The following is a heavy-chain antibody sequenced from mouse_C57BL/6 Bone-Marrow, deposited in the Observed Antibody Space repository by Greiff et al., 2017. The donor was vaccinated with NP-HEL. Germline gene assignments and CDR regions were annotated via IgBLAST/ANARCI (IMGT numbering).Heavy chain of an antibody. CDR1: GYTFTSYG. V-gene: IGHV1-81*01. Sequence: VQLQQSGAELARPGASVKLSCTASGYTFTSYGITLVNQRTGQGLEWIGEIYPRGGNTYYTEKFKGQSTLTADNSSRPAYMELRSLKSEDTAVYFCARWGYKGTRYFDYWGQGTTLTVSS. D-gene: IGHD2-14*01. CDR2: IYPRGGNT. CDR3: ARWGYKGTRYFDY. J-gene: IGHJ2*01.